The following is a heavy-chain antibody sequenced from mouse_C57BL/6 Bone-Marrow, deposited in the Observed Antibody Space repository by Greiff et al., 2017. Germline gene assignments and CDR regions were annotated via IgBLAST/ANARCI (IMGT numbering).Heavy chain of an antibody. CDR2: IYPGDGST. D-gene: IGHD2-4*01. J-gene: IGHJ3*01. CDR3: ARRGNYYDCDVGFAY. Sequence: VQLQQSDAELVKPGASVKISCKASGYTFTDHTIHWMKQRPEQGLEWIGYIYPGDGSTKYNEKFKGKATLTADTSSSTAYMQLNSLTSEDSAVYFCARRGNYYDCDVGFAYWGQGTLVTVSA. V-gene: IGHV1-78*01. CDR1: GYTFTDHT.